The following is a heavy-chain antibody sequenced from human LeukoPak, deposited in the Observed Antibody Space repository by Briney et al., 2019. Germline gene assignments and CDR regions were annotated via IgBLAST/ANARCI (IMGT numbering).Heavy chain of an antibody. Sequence: SETLSLTCTVSGGSISSSSYYWAWIRQPPGKGLEWIGSIYYSGSTYYNPSLKSRVTISVDTSKNQFSLKLSSVTAADTAVYYCAGGRCSSTSCADAFDIWGQGTMVTVSS. D-gene: IGHD2-2*01. J-gene: IGHJ3*02. V-gene: IGHV4-39*01. CDR2: IYYSGST. CDR1: GGSISSSSYY. CDR3: AGGRCSSTSCADAFDI.